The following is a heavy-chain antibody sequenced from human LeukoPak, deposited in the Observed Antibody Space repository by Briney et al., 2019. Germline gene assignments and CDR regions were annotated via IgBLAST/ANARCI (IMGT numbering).Heavy chain of an antibody. V-gene: IGHV1-18*01. CDR2: TGAYNGKT. CDR1: GYTFTSYG. J-gene: IGHJ5*02. CDR3: ARDLSKKEYTYALNWFDL. Sequence: GASVKVSCKASGYTFTSYGISWVRQAPGQGREWMGWTGAYNGKTNYAQKRQGRVTMPTDTSTRTAYMELRSLRSDDTAVYFCARDLSKKEYTYALNWFDLWGQGTLVTVSS. D-gene: IGHD5-18*01.